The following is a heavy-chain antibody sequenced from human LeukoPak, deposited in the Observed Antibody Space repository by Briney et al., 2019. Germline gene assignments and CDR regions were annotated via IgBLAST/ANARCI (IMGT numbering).Heavy chain of an antibody. CDR2: IYYSGST. CDR3: ARGLHWDIVVVVAKAPRGWFDP. CDR1: GGSISSGGYY. J-gene: IGHJ5*02. V-gene: IGHV4-31*03. D-gene: IGHD2-15*01. Sequence: PSQTLSLTCTVSGGSISSGGYYWSWVRQHPGKGLEWIGYIYYSGSTYYNPSLKSRVTISVDTSKNQFSLKLSSVTAADTAVYYCARGLHWDIVVVVAKAPRGWFDPWGQGTLVTVSS.